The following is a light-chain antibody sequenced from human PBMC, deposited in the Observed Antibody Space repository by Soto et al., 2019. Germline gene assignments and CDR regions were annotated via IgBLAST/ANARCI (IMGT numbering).Light chain of an antibody. CDR1: SSNIGSNT. Sequence: QSALTQPPSASGTPGQRVTMSCSGSSSNIGSNTVNWYQQLPGTAPKLLIYSNNQRPSGVPDRFSGSKSGTSASLAISGLQSEDEADYYCAAWDDSLNGFYVFGTGTKLTVL. J-gene: IGLJ1*01. V-gene: IGLV1-44*01. CDR3: AAWDDSLNGFYV. CDR2: SNN.